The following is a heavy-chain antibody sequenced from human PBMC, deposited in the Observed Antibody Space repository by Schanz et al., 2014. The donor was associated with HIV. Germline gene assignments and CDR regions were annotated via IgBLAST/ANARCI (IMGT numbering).Heavy chain of an antibody. J-gene: IGHJ6*02. CDR1: GFTFSNYG. CDR3: AKDRNYYDDRYIGKGNYYYYYGMDV. V-gene: IGHV3-30*18. CDR2: ISYDRRKK. D-gene: IGHD3-22*01. Sequence: QVQLVESGGGVVQPGRSLRLSCAASGFTFSNYGMHWVRQAPGKGLEWVAVISYDRRKKCFGDSVKGRITISRDNSKNTLYLQIKSLRTEDTAVYYCAKDRNYYDDRYIGKGNYYYYYGMDVWGQGTTVTVSS.